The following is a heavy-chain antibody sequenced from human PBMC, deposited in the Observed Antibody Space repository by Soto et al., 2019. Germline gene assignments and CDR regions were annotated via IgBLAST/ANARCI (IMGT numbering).Heavy chain of an antibody. CDR3: AAVASDYYDRSGYPDAFDI. CDR1: GFTFTSSA. D-gene: IGHD3-22*01. V-gene: IGHV1-58*01. CDR2: IVVGSGNT. Sequence: GPSVQVSCKASGFTFTSSAVHWVRQARGQRLEWIGWIVVGSGNTNYAQKFQERVTITRDMSTSTAYMELSSLRSEDTAVYYCAAVASDYYDRSGYPDAFDIWGQGTMVTVSS. J-gene: IGHJ3*02.